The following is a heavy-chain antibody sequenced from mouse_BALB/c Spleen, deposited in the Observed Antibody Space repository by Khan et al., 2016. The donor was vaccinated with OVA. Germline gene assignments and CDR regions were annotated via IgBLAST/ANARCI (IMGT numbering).Heavy chain of an antibody. CDR3: ASHDGNAFAF. V-gene: IGHV14-3*02. J-gene: IGHJ3*01. D-gene: IGHD2-3*01. CDR1: GFNIKDTY. Sequence: VQLQQSGAELVKPGASVKLSCSASGFNIKDTYIHWMKQRPEQGLEWIGRIDPPNDDSKYGPKFQAKATLTADTSSNSAYRQLGSLTSGDTAVYYCASHDGNAFAFWGQVTLVSVAA. CDR2: IDPPNDDS.